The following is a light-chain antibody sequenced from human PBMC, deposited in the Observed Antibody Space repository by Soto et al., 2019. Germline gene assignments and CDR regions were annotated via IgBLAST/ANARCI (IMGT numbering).Light chain of an antibody. CDR2: GAS. Sequence: EVVMPQSPATLSVSLGDRATLSCRASQSVSSNLAWYQQKPGQAPRLRIYGASTRATGIPARVSGSGSGTAFTRTISSLQSEDFAVNYGHQYNNWPLTCGGGTEVEIK. CDR3: HQYNNWPLT. J-gene: IGKJ4*02. V-gene: IGKV3-15*01. CDR1: QSVSSN.